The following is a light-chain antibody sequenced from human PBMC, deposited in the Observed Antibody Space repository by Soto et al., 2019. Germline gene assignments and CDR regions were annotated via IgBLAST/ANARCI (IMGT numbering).Light chain of an antibody. CDR2: DAS. Sequence: EFVWTQSPITLSFSPWEIATLSCRASQTVRNNYLAWYQQKPGQAPRLLIYDASSRATGIPDRFSGGGSGTDFTLTISRLEPEDFAVYYCQQFSSYPLTFGGGTKVDI. CDR3: QQFSSYPLT. J-gene: IGKJ4*01. V-gene: IGKV3-20*01. CDR1: QTVRNNY.